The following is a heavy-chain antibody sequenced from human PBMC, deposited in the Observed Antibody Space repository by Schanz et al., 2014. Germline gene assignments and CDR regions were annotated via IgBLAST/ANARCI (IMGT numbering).Heavy chain of an antibody. Sequence: EVQLVESGGGLVQPGRSLRLSCEASEFTFSSYKMNWVRQAPGKGLEWVSSISSSGSYIHYADSVKGRFTISRDNAKNSLYLQMNSLRAEDTAVYYCAREQIMAAAGLVDYWGHGTLVTVSS. CDR3: AREQIMAAAGLVDY. CDR1: EFTFSSYK. V-gene: IGHV3-21*04. CDR2: ISSSGSYI. D-gene: IGHD6-13*01. J-gene: IGHJ4*01.